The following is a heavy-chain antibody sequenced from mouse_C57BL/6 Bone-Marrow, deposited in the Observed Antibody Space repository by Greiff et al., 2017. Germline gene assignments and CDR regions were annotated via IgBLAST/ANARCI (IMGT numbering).Heavy chain of an antibody. CDR2: IDPSDSET. CDR3: ARSFTVVAPFDY. Sequence: QVQLQQPGAELVRPGSSVKLSCKASGYTFTSYWMHWVKQRPIQGLEWIGNIDPSDSETHYNQKFKDKATLTVDKSSSTAYMQLSSLTSEYSAVYYCARSFTVVAPFDYWGQGTTLTVSS. V-gene: IGHV1-52*01. J-gene: IGHJ2*01. D-gene: IGHD1-1*01. CDR1: GYTFTSYW.